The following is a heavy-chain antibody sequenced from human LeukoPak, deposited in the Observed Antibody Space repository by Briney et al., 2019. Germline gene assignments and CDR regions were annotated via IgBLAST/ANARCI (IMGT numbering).Heavy chain of an antibody. CDR1: GFTFSIYG. D-gene: IGHD2-15*01. CDR3: AREVPSGISSSDYMDI. CDR2: VSSSSRFM. J-gene: IGHJ6*03. Sequence: GSLRLSCTASGFTFSIYGMIWVRQAPGEGLEWVAFVSSSSRFMYYADSVKGRFTISRDNAKNSVFLQMDSLRVEDTAVYYCAREVPSGISSSDYMDIWGKGTTVTVSS. V-gene: IGHV3-21*06.